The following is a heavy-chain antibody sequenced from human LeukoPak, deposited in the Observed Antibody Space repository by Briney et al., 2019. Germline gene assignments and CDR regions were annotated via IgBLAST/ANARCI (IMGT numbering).Heavy chain of an antibody. CDR1: GFTFSGYW. J-gene: IGHJ4*02. CDR3: ARDKVSVIPALDY. CDR2: INSRSNYI. D-gene: IGHD2/OR15-2a*01. Sequence: PGGSLRLSCAASGFTFSGYWMHWVRQAPGKGLEWVSSINSRSNYIYYADSVKGRFTISRDNAKESLYLQMNSLRAEDTAIYFCARDKVSVIPALDYWGQGTLVIVSS. V-gene: IGHV3-21*01.